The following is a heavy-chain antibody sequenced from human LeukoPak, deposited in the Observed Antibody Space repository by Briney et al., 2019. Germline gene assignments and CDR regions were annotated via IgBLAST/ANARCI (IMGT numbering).Heavy chain of an antibody. V-gene: IGHV3-53*01. Sequence: PGGSLILFCAASWFIVSSNYMSWGRPAARKGLEWIAVLYSGGSAYYADSVKGRFTISRDNSKNTLYLQIYSLRAEDTAIYYCARDSETETGWYYYGMDVWGEGTTVTVSS. CDR1: WFIVSSNY. D-gene: IGHD1-1*01. J-gene: IGHJ6*04. CDR3: ARDSETETGWYYYGMDV. CDR2: LYSGGSA.